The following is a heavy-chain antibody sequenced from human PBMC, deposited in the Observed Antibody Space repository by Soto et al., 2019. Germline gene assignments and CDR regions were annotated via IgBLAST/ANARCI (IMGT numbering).Heavy chain of an antibody. CDR3: ARIMIFGVGIDY. CDR2: IYSSGNT. V-gene: IGHV3-66*01. D-gene: IGHD3-3*01. J-gene: IGHJ4*02. CDR1: GFTVSSRY. Sequence: EVQLVESGGALVQPGGSLRLSCAAYGFTVSSRYMTWVRQAPGKGLEWLSFIYSSGNTEYADSVKGRFAISRDSSKNTLYLQMNSLRAEDTAVYYCARIMIFGVGIDYWGQGTLVTVSS.